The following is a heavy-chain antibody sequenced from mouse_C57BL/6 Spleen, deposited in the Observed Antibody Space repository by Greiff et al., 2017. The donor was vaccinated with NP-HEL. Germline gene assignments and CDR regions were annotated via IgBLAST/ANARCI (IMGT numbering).Heavy chain of an antibody. V-gene: IGHV5-9-1*02. CDR3: TRPYSNYGGSWFAY. D-gene: IGHD2-5*01. Sequence: EVKLQESGEGLVKPGGSLKLSCAASGFTFSSYAMSWVRQTPEKRLEWVAYISSGGDYIYYADTVKGRFTISRDNARNTLYLQMSSLKSEDTAMYYCTRPYSNYGGSWFAYWGQGTLVTVSA. CDR2: ISSGGDYI. CDR1: GFTFSSYA. J-gene: IGHJ3*01.